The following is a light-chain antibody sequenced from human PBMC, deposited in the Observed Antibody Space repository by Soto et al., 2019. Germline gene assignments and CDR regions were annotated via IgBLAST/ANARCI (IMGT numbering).Light chain of an antibody. CDR3: LQDINSPWT. Sequence: AIQMTQSPSSLSASVGDRVTITCRASQGIRNDLGWYQQKPGKAPKLLIYAASSLPSGVPPRFSGSGSGTDFTLAISSLQPEDSATYYCLQDINSPWTFGQGTKVDIK. CDR2: AAS. V-gene: IGKV1-6*01. CDR1: QGIRND. J-gene: IGKJ1*01.